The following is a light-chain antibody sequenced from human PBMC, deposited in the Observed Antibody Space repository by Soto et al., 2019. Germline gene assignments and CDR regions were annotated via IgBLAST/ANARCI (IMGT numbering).Light chain of an antibody. V-gene: IGKV3-11*01. CDR3: QQRSNWPVT. CDR1: QSVGSY. CDR2: DTS. J-gene: IGKJ1*01. Sequence: EIVLTQSPATLSLSPGEGATLSCRASQSVGSYLAWYQQKPGQAPRLLIYDTSNRATGIPARFSGSGSGTDFTLIISSLEPEDFAVYYCQQRSNWPVTFGLGTKVDIK.